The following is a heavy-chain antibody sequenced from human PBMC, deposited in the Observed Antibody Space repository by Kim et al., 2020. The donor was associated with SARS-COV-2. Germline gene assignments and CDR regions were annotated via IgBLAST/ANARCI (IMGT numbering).Heavy chain of an antibody. Sequence: ASVKVSCKASGYTFTSYYMHWVRQAPGQGLEWMGIINPSGGNTSYAQKFQGRVTMTRDTSTSTVYMELSSLRSEDTAVYYCAREKYDSSGYYNYYYYGMDVWGQGTTVTVSS. CDR3: AREKYDSSGYYNYYYYGMDV. CDR2: INPSGGNT. J-gene: IGHJ6*02. CDR1: GYTFTSYY. V-gene: IGHV1-46*01. D-gene: IGHD3-22*01.